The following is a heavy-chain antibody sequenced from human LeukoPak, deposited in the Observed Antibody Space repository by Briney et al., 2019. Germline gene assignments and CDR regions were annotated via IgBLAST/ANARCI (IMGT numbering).Heavy chain of an antibody. V-gene: IGHV3-7*03. D-gene: IGHD3-22*01. CDR2: IKQDGSEK. Sequence: GGSLRLSCAVSGFTFSNSWMNWVRQAPGKGLEWVADIKQDGSEKYYVDSVKGRFTISRDNAKNSLYLQMNSLRAEDTAVYYCARGDYFDRAFDFWGQGTTVTVSS. J-gene: IGHJ3*01. CDR1: GFTFSNSW. CDR3: ARGDYFDRAFDF.